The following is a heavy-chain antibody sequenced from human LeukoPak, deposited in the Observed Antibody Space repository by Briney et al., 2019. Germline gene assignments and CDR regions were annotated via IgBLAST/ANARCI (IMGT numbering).Heavy chain of an antibody. Sequence: SETLSLTCAVSGGSISSGGYSWSWIRQPPGKGLEWIGYIYHSGSTYYNPSLKSRVTISVDRSKNQFSLKLSSVTAADTAVYYCARRSTSCSDAFDIWGQGTMATVSS. J-gene: IGHJ3*02. CDR1: GGSISSGGYS. V-gene: IGHV4-30-2*01. D-gene: IGHD2-2*01. CDR2: IYHSGST. CDR3: ARRSTSCSDAFDI.